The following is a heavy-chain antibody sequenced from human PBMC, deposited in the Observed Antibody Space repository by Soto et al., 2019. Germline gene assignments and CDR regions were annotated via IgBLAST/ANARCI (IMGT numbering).Heavy chain of an antibody. CDR3: ARVGGDDFGDSGGFDY. Sequence: SLTCTVSGGSLRDYFWTRVPQPPGKGLEWIGYIYYSGRTNYNPSLKSRVSISVDTSKNHFSLQLRSVTAADTAVYYCARVGGDDFGDSGGFDYWGQGTLVTVSS. D-gene: IGHD4-17*01. J-gene: IGHJ4*02. V-gene: IGHV4-59*01. CDR1: GGSLRDYF. CDR2: IYYSGRT.